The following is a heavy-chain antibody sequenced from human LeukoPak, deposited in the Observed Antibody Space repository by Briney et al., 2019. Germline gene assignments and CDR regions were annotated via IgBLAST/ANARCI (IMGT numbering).Heavy chain of an antibody. CDR1: GGSINSGGYS. V-gene: IGHV4-30-2*01. Sequence: SQTLSLTCAVSGGSINSGGYSWSWIRQPPGKGLEWIGHLYHSGSTNYNPSLKSRVTISVDTSKNQFSLKLSSVTAADTAVYYCARLYSSGWTPTFDYWGQGTLVTVSS. CDR3: ARLYSSGWTPTFDY. J-gene: IGHJ4*02. D-gene: IGHD6-19*01. CDR2: LYHSGST.